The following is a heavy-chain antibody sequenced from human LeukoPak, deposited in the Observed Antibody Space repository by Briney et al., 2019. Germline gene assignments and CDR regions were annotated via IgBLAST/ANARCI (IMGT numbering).Heavy chain of an antibody. CDR1: GFTFSSYS. CDR2: IYSGGTT. V-gene: IGHV3-53*01. J-gene: IGHJ3*02. D-gene: IGHD4-23*01. CDR3: ARDADYGGSPDAFDI. Sequence: SGGSLRLSCAASGFTFSSYSMNWVRQAPGKGLNWVSIIYSGGTTYYADSVKGRFTISRDNSKNTLYLQMNSLRAEDTAVYYCARDADYGGSPDAFDIWGRGTIVTVSS.